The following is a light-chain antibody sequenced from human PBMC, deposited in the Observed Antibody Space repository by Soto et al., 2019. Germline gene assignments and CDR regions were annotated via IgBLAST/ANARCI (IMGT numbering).Light chain of an antibody. CDR1: QSFRGL. CDR3: QQRHMWPIT. CDR2: DAY. J-gene: IGKJ5*01. V-gene: IGKV3-11*01. Sequence: EILLTQSPCTLSLSPGERATLSCRASQSFRGLLAWYQQKPGQAPRLLIYDAYNRATGIPPRFSGSGSGTDFTLTISSLEPEDSAVYYCQQRHMWPITFGQGTRLEIK.